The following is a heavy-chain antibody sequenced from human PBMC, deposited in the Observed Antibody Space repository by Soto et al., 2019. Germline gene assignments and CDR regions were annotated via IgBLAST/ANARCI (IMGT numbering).Heavy chain of an antibody. Sequence: VQLVESGGGLVKPGGSLRLSCAASGFTFSSYSMNWVRQAPGKGLEWVSSISSSSSYIYYADSVKGRFTISRDNAKNSLYLQMNSLRAEDTAVYYCARDGGRYCSSTSCLYGMDVWGQGTTVTFSS. CDR3: ARDGGRYCSSTSCLYGMDV. V-gene: IGHV3-21*01. D-gene: IGHD2-2*01. CDR1: GFTFSSYS. J-gene: IGHJ6*02. CDR2: ISSSSSYI.